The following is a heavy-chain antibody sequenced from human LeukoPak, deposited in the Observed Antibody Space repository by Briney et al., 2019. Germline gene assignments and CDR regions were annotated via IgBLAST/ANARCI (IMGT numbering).Heavy chain of an antibody. CDR3: ARGYPNGYSYGLPFGY. V-gene: IGHV4-31*03. D-gene: IGHD5-18*01. CDR2: IYYSGST. CDR1: GGSISSGGYY. Sequence: PSETLSLTCTVSGGSISSGGYYWSWIRQHPGKGLEWIGYIYYSGSTYYNPSLKSRVTISVDTSKNQFSLKLSSVTAADTAVYYCARGYPNGYSYGLPFGYWGQGTLVTVSS. J-gene: IGHJ4*02.